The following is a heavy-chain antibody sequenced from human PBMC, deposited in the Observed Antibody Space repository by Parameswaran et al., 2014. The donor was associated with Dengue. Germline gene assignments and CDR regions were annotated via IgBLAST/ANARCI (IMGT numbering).Heavy chain of an antibody. V-gene: IGHV4-4*02. Sequence: RWIRQPQEGLEWIGEIYYSGSTDYNPSLKGRVTISVDNSKNQFSLKLTSVTAADTAVYYCARRPFNYDSWRGQDTNWFDPWGQGTLVTVSS. D-gene: IGHD3/OR15-3a*01. CDR3: ARRPFNYDSWRGQDTNWFDP. CDR2: IYYSGST. J-gene: IGHJ5*02.